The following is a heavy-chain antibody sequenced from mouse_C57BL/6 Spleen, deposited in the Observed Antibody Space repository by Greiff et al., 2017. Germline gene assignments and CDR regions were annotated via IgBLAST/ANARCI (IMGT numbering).Heavy chain of an antibody. CDR3: AKEGLITTVVEGWYFDV. V-gene: IGHV1-52*01. D-gene: IGHD1-1*01. CDR2: IDPSDSET. Sequence: VQLQQPGAELVRPGSSVKLSCKASGYTFTSYCMHWVKQRPIHGLEWIGNIDPSDSETHYMQNFKNKATLTVDKSSSTAYMQLSSLTSEDSAAYYCAKEGLITTVVEGWYFDVWGTGTTVTVSS. J-gene: IGHJ1*03. CDR1: GYTFTSYC.